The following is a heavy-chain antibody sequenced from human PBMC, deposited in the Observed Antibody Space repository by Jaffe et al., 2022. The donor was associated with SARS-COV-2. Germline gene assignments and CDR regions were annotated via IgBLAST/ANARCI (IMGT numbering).Heavy chain of an antibody. V-gene: IGHV4-61*02. J-gene: IGHJ6*02. D-gene: IGHD3-3*01. CDR3: AREGRVGVDTLGAYYYGMDV. CDR2: IYTSGST. Sequence: QVQLQESGPGLVKPSQTLSLTCTVSGGSISSGSYYWSWIRQPAGKGLEWIGRIYTSGSTNYNPSLKSRVTISVDTSKNQFSLKLSSVTAADTAVYYCAREGRVGVDTLGAYYYGMDVWGQGTTVTVSS. CDR1: GGSISSGSYY.